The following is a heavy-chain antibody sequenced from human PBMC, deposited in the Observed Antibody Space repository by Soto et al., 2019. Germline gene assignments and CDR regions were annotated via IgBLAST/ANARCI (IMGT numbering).Heavy chain of an antibody. CDR2: ISSSSSTI. J-gene: IGHJ6*02. CDR3: ARGSPRYCSGGSCPID. Sequence: GGSLRLSCAASGFTFSSYSMNWVRQAPGKELEWVSYISSSSSTIYYADSVKGRFTISRDNAKNSLYLQMNSLRDEDTAVYYCARGSPRYCSGGSCPIDWGQGTTVTVSS. CDR1: GFTFSSYS. D-gene: IGHD2-15*01. V-gene: IGHV3-48*02.